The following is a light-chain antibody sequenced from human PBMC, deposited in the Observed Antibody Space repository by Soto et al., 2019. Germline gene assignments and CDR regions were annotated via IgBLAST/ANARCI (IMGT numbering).Light chain of an antibody. CDR1: QTISSW. Sequence: DIQMTQSPSTLSGSVGDRVTMPFRASQTISSWLAWYQHQPGRAPKILIYRASSLESGVPSRFSGSGSGTEFTLTISSLQPDDFATYYCQQYNRFWTFGQGTTGDIK. CDR3: QQYNRFWT. V-gene: IGKV1-5*03. CDR2: RAS. J-gene: IGKJ1*01.